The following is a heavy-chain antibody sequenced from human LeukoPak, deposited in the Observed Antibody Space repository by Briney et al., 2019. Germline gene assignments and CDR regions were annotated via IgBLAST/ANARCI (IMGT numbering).Heavy chain of an antibody. CDR2: IDPSDSDT. CDR1: GYRFSTYW. J-gene: IGHJ3*01. CDR3: ARHTSDLDAFDA. D-gene: IGHD3-16*01. Sequence: GESLKISCQCSGYRFSTYWIGWVRLMPGKGLEYMGMIDPSDSDTRYNPPFQGQVTISSDRSVSTAYLQWSSLKASDTAIYFCARHTSDLDAFDAWGQGTVVTVSS. V-gene: IGHV5-51*01.